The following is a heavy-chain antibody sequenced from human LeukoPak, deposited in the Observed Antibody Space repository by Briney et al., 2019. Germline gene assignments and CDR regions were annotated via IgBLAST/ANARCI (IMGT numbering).Heavy chain of an antibody. CDR1: GGSISSSSYY. Sequence: SETLSLTCTVSGGSISSSSYYWGWIRQPPGKGLEWIGYIYYSGSTNYNPSLKSRVTISVDTSKNQFSLKLSSVTAADTAVYYCARHPQYCSGGSCYSGVPVYYFDYWGQGTLVTVSS. CDR3: ARHPQYCSGGSCYSGVPVYYFDY. D-gene: IGHD2-15*01. V-gene: IGHV4-61*05. J-gene: IGHJ4*02. CDR2: IYYSGST.